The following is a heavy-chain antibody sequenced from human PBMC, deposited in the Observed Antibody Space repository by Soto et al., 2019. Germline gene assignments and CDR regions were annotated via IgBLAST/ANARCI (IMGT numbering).Heavy chain of an antibody. Sequence: QITLKESGPTLVKPTQTLTLTCTLSGFPFSTGGEAAGWIRQPPGKALEWLALIYWDDDKRYSQSLKSRLTITKDTSKNQVVLTMTNMDPVDTATYFCALSSDLNNTGDAFHIWGQGTMVTVSS. CDR2: IYWDDDK. V-gene: IGHV2-5*02. D-gene: IGHD2-2*02. CDR3: ALSSDLNNTGDAFHI. J-gene: IGHJ3*02. CDR1: GFPFSTGGEA.